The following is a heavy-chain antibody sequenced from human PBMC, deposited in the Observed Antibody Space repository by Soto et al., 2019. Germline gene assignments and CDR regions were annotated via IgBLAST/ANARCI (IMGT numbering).Heavy chain of an antibody. J-gene: IGHJ2*01. Sequence: QVQLVQSGAEVKKPGSSVKVSCKASGGTFSNYPISWVRQAPGQGLEWMGGISPIFGTVNYAQKFQGRVTITADESTSTAYMELSSLRSEDTAVYYCARGNHRWLQLWYFDLLGRGTLVTVSS. D-gene: IGHD5-12*01. CDR1: GGTFSNYP. CDR2: ISPIFGTV. V-gene: IGHV1-69*12. CDR3: ARGNHRWLQLWYFDL.